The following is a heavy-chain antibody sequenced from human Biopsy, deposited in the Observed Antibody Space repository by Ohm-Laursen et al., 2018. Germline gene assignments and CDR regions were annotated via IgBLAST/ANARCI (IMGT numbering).Heavy chain of an antibody. CDR3: TKVLIPAGTDV. D-gene: IGHD3-9*01. Sequence: SLRLSCTASGFTVNDHAMHWVRQPPGKGLEWVSGISWDSGRIGYADSVKGRFTVSRGNAKKSLYLKMNSLRPEDRALYFCTKVLIPAGTDVWGQGTTVTVSS. J-gene: IGHJ6*02. CDR2: ISWDSGRI. CDR1: GFTVNDHA. V-gene: IGHV3-9*01.